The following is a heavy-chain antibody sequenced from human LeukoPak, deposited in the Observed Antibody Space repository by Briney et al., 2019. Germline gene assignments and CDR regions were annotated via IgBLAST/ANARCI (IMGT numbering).Heavy chain of an antibody. CDR2: IRSKANSYAT. D-gene: IGHD6-13*01. J-gene: IGHJ4*02. V-gene: IGHV3-73*01. CDR1: GFTFSGSA. Sequence: PGGSLRLSCAASGFTFSGSAMHWVRQASGKGLEWVCRIRSKANSYATAYAASVKGRFTIARDDSKNTAYLQMNSLKTEDTAVYYCTRMEVAAAGYFYWGQGTLVTVSS. CDR3: TRMEVAAAGYFY.